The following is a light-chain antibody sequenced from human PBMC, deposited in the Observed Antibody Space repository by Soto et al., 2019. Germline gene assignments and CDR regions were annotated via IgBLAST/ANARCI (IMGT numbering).Light chain of an antibody. CDR2: EVS. CDR1: SSDVGGYNY. V-gene: IGLV2-14*01. J-gene: IGLJ1*01. CDR3: SSYTCSSLYV. Sequence: QSALAQPASVSGSPGQSITMSCTGTSSDVGGYNYVSWYQQHAGKAPKLMIYEVSNRPSGVSNRFSGSKSDNTASLTISGLQAEDEADYYCSSYTCSSLYVFGTGTKVTVL.